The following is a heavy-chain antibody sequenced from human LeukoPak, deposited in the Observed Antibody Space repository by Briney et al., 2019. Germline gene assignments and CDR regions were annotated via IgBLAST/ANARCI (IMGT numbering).Heavy chain of an antibody. J-gene: IGHJ2*01. V-gene: IGHV3-23*01. D-gene: IGHD6-19*01. CDR1: GFTFSTYA. Sequence: GGSLRLSCAASGFTFSTYAMSWVRQAPGKGLEWVSTISDSGANTYYADSVRGRFTISRDNSKNTLYLQKNSLRADDTAIYYCAKSMTLQWRGFFDLWGRGTHVTVSS. CDR2: ISDSGANT. CDR3: AKSMTLQWRGFFDL.